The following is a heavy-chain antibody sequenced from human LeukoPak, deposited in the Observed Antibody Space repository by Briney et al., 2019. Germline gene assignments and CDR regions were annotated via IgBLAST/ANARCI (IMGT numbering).Heavy chain of an antibody. CDR1: GFTFSSYW. CDR2: IKQDGSEK. V-gene: IGHV3-7*04. D-gene: IGHD4-23*01. Sequence: GGSLRLSCAASGFTFSSYWMSWDRQAPGKGLEWVANIKQDGSEKYYVDSVKGRFTISRDNAKNSLYLQMNSLRAEDTAVYYCARGVGWRGTVDYFDYWGQGTLVTVSS. CDR3: ARGVGWRGTVDYFDY. J-gene: IGHJ4*02.